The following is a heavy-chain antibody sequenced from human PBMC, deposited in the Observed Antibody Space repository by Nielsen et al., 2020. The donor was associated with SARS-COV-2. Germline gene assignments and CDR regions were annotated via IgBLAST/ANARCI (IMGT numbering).Heavy chain of an antibody. CDR3: ARDPWAYCGGDCYKPTYFDY. V-gene: IGHV3-21*01. CDR1: GFTFSSYS. Sequence: GESLKISCAASGFTFSSYSMNWVRQAPGKGLEWVSSISSSSSYIYYADSVKGRFTISRDNAKNSLYLQMNSLRAEDTAVYYCARDPWAYCGGDCYKPTYFDYWGQGTLVTVSS. D-gene: IGHD2-21*02. CDR2: ISSSSSYI. J-gene: IGHJ4*02.